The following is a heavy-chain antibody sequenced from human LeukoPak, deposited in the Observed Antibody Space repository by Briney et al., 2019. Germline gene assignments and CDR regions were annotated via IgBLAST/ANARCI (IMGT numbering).Heavy chain of an antibody. D-gene: IGHD1-26*01. J-gene: IGHJ4*02. V-gene: IGHV3-7*01. CDR1: GFTLSSYW. CDR2: IKRDGSEK. CDR3: VRDDGATKPC. Sequence: GGSLRLSCAASGFTLSSYWMSWVRQAPGKGLEWVANIKRDGSEKYYVDSVKGRFSISRDNAKNSPYLQMNSLRVEDTAVYYCVRDDGATKPCGGQGTLVTVSA.